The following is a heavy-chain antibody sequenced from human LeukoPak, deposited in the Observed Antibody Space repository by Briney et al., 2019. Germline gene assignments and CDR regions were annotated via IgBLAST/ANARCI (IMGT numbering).Heavy chain of an antibody. J-gene: IGHJ6*03. CDR3: ARVEVGYSSSSGGVYYYYMDV. V-gene: IGHV1-8*03. CDR2: MNPNSGNT. CDR1: GYTFTSYD. Sequence: GASVKVSCKASGYTFTSYDINWVRQATGQGLEWMGWMNPNSGNTGYAQKFQGRVTITRNTSISTVYMELSSLRSEDTAVYYCARVEVGYSSSSGGVYYYYMDVWGKGTTVTVSS. D-gene: IGHD6-13*01.